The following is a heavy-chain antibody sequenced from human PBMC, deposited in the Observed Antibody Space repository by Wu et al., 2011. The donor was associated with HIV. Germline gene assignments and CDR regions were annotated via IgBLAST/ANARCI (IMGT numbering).Heavy chain of an antibody. V-gene: IGHV1-8*03. Sequence: QVQLVQSGAEVKKPGASVRVSCKASGYTFTNYDISWVRQATGQGLEWMGWMNPNSGDTGYAQKFQGRVTITRNTSISTAYMELSSLRSEDTAVYYCARGNDDYWDNWFDPWGQGTWSPSPQ. CDR2: MNPNSGDT. D-gene: IGHD4/OR15-4a*01. CDR3: ARGNDDYWDNWFDP. J-gene: IGHJ5*02. CDR1: GYTFTNYD.